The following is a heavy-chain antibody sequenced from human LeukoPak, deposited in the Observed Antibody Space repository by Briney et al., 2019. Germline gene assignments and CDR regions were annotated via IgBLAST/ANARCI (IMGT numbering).Heavy chain of an antibody. CDR3: ARGRYYDSSGRNYFDY. V-gene: IGHV4-4*07. CDR1: GGSISSYY. J-gene: IGHJ4*02. CDR2: IYTSGST. Sequence: SETLSLTCTVSGGSISSYYWSWIRQPAGKGLEWIGRIYTSGSTNYNPSLKSRVTMSVDTSKNQFSLKLSSMTAADTAVYYCARGRYYDSSGRNYFDYWGQGTLVTVSS. D-gene: IGHD3-22*01.